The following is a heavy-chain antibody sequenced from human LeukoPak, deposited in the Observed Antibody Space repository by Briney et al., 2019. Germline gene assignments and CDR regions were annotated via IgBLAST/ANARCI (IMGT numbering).Heavy chain of an antibody. CDR3: TRQNGAYFDSSRYYYFDY. J-gene: IGHJ4*02. CDR1: GGSISSDYYY. V-gene: IGHV4-39*01. Sequence: SETLSLTCSVSGGSISSDYYYWGWIRQPPGTGLEWIGSIYYGGNTYYNPSLKSRVTISVDTSKNQFSLKLSSVTAADMAVYFCTRQNGAYFDSSRYYYFDYWGQGTLVTVSS. D-gene: IGHD3-22*01. CDR2: IYYGGNT.